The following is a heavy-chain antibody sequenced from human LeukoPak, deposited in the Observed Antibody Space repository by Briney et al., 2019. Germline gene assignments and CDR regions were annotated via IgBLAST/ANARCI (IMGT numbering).Heavy chain of an antibody. V-gene: IGHV4-39*01. CDR2: IYYSGST. CDR3: ARRPYDSSGYLDY. J-gene: IGHJ4*02. D-gene: IGHD3-22*01. CDR1: GGSISSGSYY. Sequence: SETLSLTCTVSGGSISSGSYYWGWIRQPPGKGLEWIGSIYYSGSTYYNPSLKSRVTISVDTSKNQFSLKLSSVTAADTAVYYCARRPYDSSGYLDYWGQGTLVTVSS.